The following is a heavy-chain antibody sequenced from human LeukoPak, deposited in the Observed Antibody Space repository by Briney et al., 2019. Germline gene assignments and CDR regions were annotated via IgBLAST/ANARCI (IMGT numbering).Heavy chain of an antibody. CDR2: ISGSGGST. J-gene: IGHJ4*02. CDR3: AKTSGSGSYFDPFDY. CDR1: GFTFSSYS. D-gene: IGHD3-10*01. V-gene: IGHV3-23*01. Sequence: QSGGSLRLSCAASGFTFSSYSMNWVRQAPGKGLEWVSTISGSGGSTYYADSVKGRFTISRDNSKNTLYLQMNSLRAEDTAVYYCAKTSGSGSYFDPFDYWGQGTLVTVSS.